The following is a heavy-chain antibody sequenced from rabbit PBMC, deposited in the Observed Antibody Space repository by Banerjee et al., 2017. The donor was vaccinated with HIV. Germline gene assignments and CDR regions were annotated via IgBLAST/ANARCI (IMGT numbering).Heavy chain of an antibody. CDR2: IDVGSSGSA. Sequence: QEQLVESGGGLVQPEGSLTLTCKASGLDFSNYWICWVRQAPGKGLEWIACIDVGSSGSADYASWAKGRFTISKTSSTTVTLQKTSLTAADTATYFCARLKGDYYPFDLWGQGTLVTVS. CDR1: GLDFSNYW. J-gene: IGHJ4*01. V-gene: IGHV1S45*01. D-gene: IGHD2-1*01. CDR3: ARLKGDYYPFDL.